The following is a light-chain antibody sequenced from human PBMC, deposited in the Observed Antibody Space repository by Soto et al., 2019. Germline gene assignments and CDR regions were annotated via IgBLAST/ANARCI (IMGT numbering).Light chain of an antibody. CDR3: QQYKSYS. Sequence: DIQMTQSPSTLSASVGDRVTITCRASQSISSWLAWYQQKPGKAPKLLIYDASSLESGVPSRFSGSGSGTEFTLTISSLQPDDFATYYCQQYKSYSFGQGTKGDSK. V-gene: IGKV1-5*01. CDR2: DAS. CDR1: QSISSW. J-gene: IGKJ1*01.